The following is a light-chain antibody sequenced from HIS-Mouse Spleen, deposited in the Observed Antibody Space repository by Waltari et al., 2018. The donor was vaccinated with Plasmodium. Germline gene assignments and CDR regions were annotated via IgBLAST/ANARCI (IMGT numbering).Light chain of an antibody. CDR3: NSRDSSGNHLV. J-gene: IGLJ2*01. CDR2: GKN. CDR1: SLRSYY. Sequence: SSELTQDPAVSVALGQTVRITCQGDSLRSYYASWYQQKPGQAPVLVNYGKNNRPSGVPHRFSGSSSGNTASLTITGAQAEDEADYYCNSRDSSGNHLVFGGGTKLTVL. V-gene: IGLV3-19*01.